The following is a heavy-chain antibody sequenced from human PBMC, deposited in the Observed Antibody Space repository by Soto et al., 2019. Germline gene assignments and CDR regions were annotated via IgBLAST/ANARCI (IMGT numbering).Heavy chain of an antibody. V-gene: IGHV1-18*01. Sequence: GASVKVSCKASGYTFTSYGISWVRQAPGQGLEWMGWISAYNGNTNYAQKLQGRVTMTTDTSTSTAYMELRSLRSDDTAVYYCARTYYDFWSGYSSRRIIDYWGQGTLVTVSS. J-gene: IGHJ4*02. D-gene: IGHD3-3*01. CDR2: ISAYNGNT. CDR1: GYTFTSYG. CDR3: ARTYYDFWSGYSSRRIIDY.